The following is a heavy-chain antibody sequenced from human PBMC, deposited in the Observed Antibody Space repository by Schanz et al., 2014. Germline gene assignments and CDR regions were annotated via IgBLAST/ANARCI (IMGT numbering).Heavy chain of an antibody. J-gene: IGHJ3*02. V-gene: IGHV1-18*01. D-gene: IGHD5-12*01. CDR3: ARGGGPEDVFDI. CDR2: ISTSNGNT. CDR1: RYTFNTYG. Sequence: QVQLIQSGAEVKEPGASVKVSCEASRYTFNTYGLNWVRQAPGQGLEWMGWISTSNGNTNYIQKLQGRVTMTTDTSTSTAYMELRSLRSDDTAVYYCARGGGPEDVFDIWGQGTILTVSS.